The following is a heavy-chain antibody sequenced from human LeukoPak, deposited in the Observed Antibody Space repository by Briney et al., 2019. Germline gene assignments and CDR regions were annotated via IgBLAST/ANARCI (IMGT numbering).Heavy chain of an antibody. V-gene: IGHV4-30-4*01. J-gene: IGHJ4*02. CDR1: GGSISSGDYY. D-gene: IGHD3-10*01. Sequence: SETLSLTCTVSGGSISSGDYYWSRIRQPPGKGLEWIGYIYYSGSTYYNPSLKSRVTISVDTSKNQFSLKLSSVTAADTAVYYCARESGVGVITYWGQGTLVTVSS. CDR2: IYYSGST. CDR3: ARESGVGVITY.